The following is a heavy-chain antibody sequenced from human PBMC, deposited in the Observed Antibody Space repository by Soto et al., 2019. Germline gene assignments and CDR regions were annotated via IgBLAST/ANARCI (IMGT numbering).Heavy chain of an antibody. V-gene: IGHV3-15*01. CDR3: TTSVVDCTNGVCYNDLFDY. J-gene: IGHJ4*02. D-gene: IGHD2-8*01. CDR1: GFTFSNAW. CDR2: IKSKTDGGTT. Sequence: PGGSLRLSCAASGFTFSNAWMSWVRQAPGKGLEWVGRIKSKTDGGTTDYAAPVKGRFTISRDDSKNTLYLQMNSLKTEDTAVYYCTTSVVDCTNGVCYNDLFDYWGQGTLVTVSS.